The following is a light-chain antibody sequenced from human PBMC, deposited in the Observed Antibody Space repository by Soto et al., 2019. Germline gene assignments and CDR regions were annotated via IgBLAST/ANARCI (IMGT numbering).Light chain of an antibody. CDR3: AAWDDSLSGL. Sequence: QAVLTQPPSASGTPGQRVTISCSGSSSNIGSNYVYWYQQLPGTAPKLLIYRYNQRPSGVPDRFSGSKSGTSASLAISGLRSEDEADYYCAAWDDSLSGLFGGGTKLTVL. CDR2: RYN. CDR1: SSNIGSNY. J-gene: IGLJ2*01. V-gene: IGLV1-47*01.